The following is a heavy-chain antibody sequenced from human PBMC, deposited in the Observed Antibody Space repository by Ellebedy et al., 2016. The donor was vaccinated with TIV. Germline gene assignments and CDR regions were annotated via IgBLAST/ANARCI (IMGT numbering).Heavy chain of an antibody. CDR3: ARESGGIPYLDY. CDR1: GGTFSSYA. J-gene: IGHJ4*02. Sequence: ASVKVSCKASGGTFSSYAINWVRQATGQGLEWMGWMNPNSGNTGYAQKFQGRVTMTRDTSTSTVYMELSSLRSEDTAVYYCARESGGIPYLDYWGQGTLVTVSS. CDR2: MNPNSGNT. V-gene: IGHV1-8*02. D-gene: IGHD4-23*01.